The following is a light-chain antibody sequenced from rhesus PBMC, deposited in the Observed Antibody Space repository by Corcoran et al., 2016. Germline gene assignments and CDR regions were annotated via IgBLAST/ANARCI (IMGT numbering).Light chain of an antibody. V-gene: IGKV3S11*01. CDR1: QNVGSD. J-gene: IGKJ1*01. CDR3: QQSSNFWT. Sequence: QVILTQSPATLSLSPGERATLSCRASQNVGSDLAWLQQKPGQAPRLLIYGASSRATGVPDRLSASGSGTDFTLTISSLEPEDVGVYVCQQSSNFWTFGQGTKVEIK. CDR2: GAS.